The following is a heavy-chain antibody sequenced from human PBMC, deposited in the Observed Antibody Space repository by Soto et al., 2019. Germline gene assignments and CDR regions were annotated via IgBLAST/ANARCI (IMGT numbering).Heavy chain of an antibody. V-gene: IGHV4-31*03. CDR1: GGSISSGGYY. J-gene: IGHJ3*01. Sequence: SETLSLTCTVSGGSISSGGYYWSWIRQHPGKGLEWIGYIYYSGSTYYNPSLKSRVTISVDTSKNQFSLKLSSVTAADTAVYYCSIVRSCERSEYNAFDVWGQGTTVTVSS. CDR2: IYYSGST. D-gene: IGHD2-21*01. CDR3: SIVRSCERSEYNAFDV.